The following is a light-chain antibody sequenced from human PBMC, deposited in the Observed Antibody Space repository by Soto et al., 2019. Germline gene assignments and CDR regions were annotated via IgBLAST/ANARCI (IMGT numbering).Light chain of an antibody. Sequence: EIVLTQSPGTLSLSPGERATLSCRASQSVSSSFLAWYQQKPGQAPRLLMYGASSRATGIPDRFSGTGSGTDFTLTISRLEPDDFAVYYCQQYAKSPYTFGLGTKVDIK. V-gene: IGKV3-20*01. J-gene: IGKJ2*01. CDR2: GAS. CDR1: QSVSSSF. CDR3: QQYAKSPYT.